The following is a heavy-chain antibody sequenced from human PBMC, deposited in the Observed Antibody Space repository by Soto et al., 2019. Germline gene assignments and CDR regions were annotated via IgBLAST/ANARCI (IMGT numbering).Heavy chain of an antibody. Sequence: VESLKISCKGSGYIFGSYWICCVLQMPGKGLEWMAIINPGGSESRYSPSFQGQVTISVDKSISTAYLQWSSLKASDTAMYYCARPHNNYAADWGQGTLVTVSS. D-gene: IGHD4-4*01. J-gene: IGHJ4*02. CDR2: INPGGSES. CDR3: ARPHNNYAAD. V-gene: IGHV5-51*01. CDR1: GYIFGSYW.